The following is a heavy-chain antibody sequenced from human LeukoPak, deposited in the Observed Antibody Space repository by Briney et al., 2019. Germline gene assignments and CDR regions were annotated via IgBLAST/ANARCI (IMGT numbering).Heavy chain of an antibody. CDR1: GYTFTRYD. Sequence: ASVKVSCKASGYTFTRYDINWVRQAPGQGLEWMGWMNPKSGNTGYTQKFQGRVTMTRDTSISTAYMELSNLRSDDTAVYYCATLPRDSLWGNYGKEPAHDYWGPGTLITVPS. J-gene: IGHJ4*02. CDR3: ATLPRDSLWGNYGKEPAHDY. D-gene: IGHD3-16*01. CDR2: MNPKSGNT. V-gene: IGHV1-8*01.